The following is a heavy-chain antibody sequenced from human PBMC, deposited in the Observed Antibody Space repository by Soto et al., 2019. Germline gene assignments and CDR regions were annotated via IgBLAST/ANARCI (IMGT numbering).Heavy chain of an antibody. V-gene: IGHV3-23*01. CDR1: EFTFSNYA. J-gene: IGHJ5*01. CDR2: ISYGGGTT. D-gene: IGHD3-10*02. CDR3: AKDLGPYVPNGIDS. Sequence: GGSLRLSCAASEFTFSNYAMSWVRQAPGKGLEWVSAISYGGGTTYYADSVKGQFTISRDNSKSTLYLQMNSLRAEDTAVYYCAKDLGPYVPNGIDSGGKGTLVPVSS.